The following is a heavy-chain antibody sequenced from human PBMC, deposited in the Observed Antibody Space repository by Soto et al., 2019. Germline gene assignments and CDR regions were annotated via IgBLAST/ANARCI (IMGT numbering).Heavy chain of an antibody. D-gene: IGHD2-15*01. V-gene: IGHV4-39*01. CDR1: GGSISSSSYY. Sequence: ETLSLTCSVSGGSISSSSYYWAWIRQPPGKGLEWIGSIYYSGSTYDNPSLKSRVTISVDTSKNQFSLKLSSVTAADSAVYYCARRSSGIIDYWGQGTLVTVSS. CDR2: IYYSGST. CDR3: ARRSSGIIDY. J-gene: IGHJ4*02.